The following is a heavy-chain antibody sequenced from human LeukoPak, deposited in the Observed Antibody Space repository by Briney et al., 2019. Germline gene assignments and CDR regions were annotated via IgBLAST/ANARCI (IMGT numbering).Heavy chain of an antibody. J-gene: IGHJ2*01. V-gene: IGHV3-7*05. CDR2: INQDGREK. CDR3: ARGGRSLVAAQFDL. D-gene: IGHD2-15*01. CDR1: GFSFSSYW. Sequence: PGGSLTLSCAASGFSFSSYWMSWVRQAPGKGLEWVAAINQDGREKYYVDSVKGRFTISRDNAKNSLYLQMNSLRAEDTAVYYCARGGRSLVAAQFDLWGRGTLLTVPS.